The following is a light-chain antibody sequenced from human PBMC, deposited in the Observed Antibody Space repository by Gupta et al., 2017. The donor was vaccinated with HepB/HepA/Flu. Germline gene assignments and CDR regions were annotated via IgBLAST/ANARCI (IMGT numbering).Light chain of an antibody. CDR3: LQLNPYPLT. J-gene: IGKJ4*01. CDR2: SAS. CDR1: QAISSY. Sequence: DIQLTQSPAFLSASVGDRVTITCRASQAISSYLAWYQQISGKAPRLLIYSASTLQSGVPSRFSGNGSGTEYTLTISSLQPEDFATYFCLQLNPYPLTFGGGTKVEIK. V-gene: IGKV1-9*01.